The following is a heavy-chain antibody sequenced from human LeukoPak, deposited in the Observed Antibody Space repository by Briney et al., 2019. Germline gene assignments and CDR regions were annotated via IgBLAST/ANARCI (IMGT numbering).Heavy chain of an antibody. CDR3: AKDGAARGGGSYYFDH. Sequence: GGSLRLSCAASGFTFSSYGMHWVRQAPGKGLEWVAFIRYDGSNKYYADSVKGRFTISRDNSKNTLYLQMNSLRAEDTAVYYCAKDGAARGGGSYYFDHWGQGTLVTVSS. CDR1: GFTFSSYG. J-gene: IGHJ4*02. V-gene: IGHV3-30*02. D-gene: IGHD1-26*01. CDR2: IRYDGSNK.